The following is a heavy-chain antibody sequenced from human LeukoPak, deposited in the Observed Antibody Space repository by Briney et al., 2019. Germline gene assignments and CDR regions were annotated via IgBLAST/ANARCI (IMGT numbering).Heavy chain of an antibody. CDR2: ISSSGSTI. Sequence: GGSLRLSCAASGFTFSSYEMNWVRQAPGKGLEWVSYISSSGSTIYYADSVKGRFTISRDNAKNSLYLQMNSLRVEDTAVYFCARVLPYGSACFEYWGQGTLVTVSS. J-gene: IGHJ4*02. D-gene: IGHD6-25*01. CDR1: GFTFSSYE. CDR3: ARVLPYGSACFEY. V-gene: IGHV3-48*03.